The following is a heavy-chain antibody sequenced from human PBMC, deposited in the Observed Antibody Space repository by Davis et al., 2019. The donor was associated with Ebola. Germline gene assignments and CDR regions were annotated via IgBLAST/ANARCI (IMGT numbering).Heavy chain of an antibody. CDR1: GFTFSSYA. D-gene: IGHD2-21*02. Sequence: PGGSLRLSCAASGFTFSSYAMSWVRQAPGKGLEWVSAISGSGGSTYYADSVKGRFTISRDNSKNTLYLQMNSLKTEDTAVYYCTTVNIVVVTAIPYGMDVWGQGTTVTVSS. CDR3: TTVNIVVVTAIPYGMDV. CDR2: ISGSGGST. V-gene: IGHV3-23*01. J-gene: IGHJ6*02.